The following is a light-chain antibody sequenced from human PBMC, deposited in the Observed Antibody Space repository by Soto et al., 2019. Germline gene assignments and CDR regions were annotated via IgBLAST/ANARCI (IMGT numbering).Light chain of an antibody. CDR1: SSNIGAGYD. CDR2: GNS. Sequence: QSVLTQPPSVSGAPGQRVTISCTGSSSNIGAGYDVHWYQQLPGTAPKLLIYGNSNRPSGVPDRFSGSKSGTSASLAITGLQAEDEADYYCPSYDSRLSDWVFGGGTKLTVL. CDR3: PSYDSRLSDWV. V-gene: IGLV1-40*01. J-gene: IGLJ3*02.